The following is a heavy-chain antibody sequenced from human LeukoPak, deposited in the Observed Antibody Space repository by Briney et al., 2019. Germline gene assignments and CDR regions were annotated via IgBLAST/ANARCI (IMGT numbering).Heavy chain of an antibody. D-gene: IGHD6-13*01. Sequence: GGSLRLSCVVSGIPFSDYYMNWIRQAPGKGLEWISYISSSSSYTVYADSVKGRFTISRDNTKNILYLQMNSLRVEDTAVYYCAAGTAADYWGLGTLVAVSS. CDR2: ISSSSSYT. CDR3: AAGTAADY. J-gene: IGHJ4*02. CDR1: GIPFSDYY. V-gene: IGHV3-11*03.